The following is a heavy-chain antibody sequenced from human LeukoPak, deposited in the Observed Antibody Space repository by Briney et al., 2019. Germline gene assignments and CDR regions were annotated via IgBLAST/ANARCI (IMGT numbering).Heavy chain of an antibody. Sequence: PSETLSLTCTVSGASITSGNFYWSWIRQHPGKGLEWVGYIYYNGDAYYNPFLKSRLTISLDTSKNQFSLKMTSVTPEDTAIYYCARTNYYDSSSYYFDFWGQGTLVTVSS. V-gene: IGHV4-31*03. CDR3: ARTNYYDSSSYYFDF. CDR2: IYYNGDA. J-gene: IGHJ4*02. CDR1: GASITSGNFY. D-gene: IGHD3-22*01.